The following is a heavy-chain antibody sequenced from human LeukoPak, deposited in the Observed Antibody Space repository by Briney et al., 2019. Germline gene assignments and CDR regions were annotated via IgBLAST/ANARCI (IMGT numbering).Heavy chain of an antibody. Sequence: GGSLRLSCAACGFLFSNYAMSGVPQARGEGLQWVSAFSGSGGSTYYADSVKGRFTISRDNSRNTLYLQMNRLSAEDTAVYYCARSGLSRFGFWGQGTLVTVSS. CDR2: FSGSGGST. V-gene: IGHV3-23*01. CDR1: GFLFSNYA. D-gene: IGHD2/OR15-2a*01. J-gene: IGHJ4*02. CDR3: ARSGLSRFGF.